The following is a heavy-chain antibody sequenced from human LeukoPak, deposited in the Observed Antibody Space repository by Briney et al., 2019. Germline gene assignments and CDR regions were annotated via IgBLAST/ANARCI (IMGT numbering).Heavy chain of an antibody. CDR3: ARVVSRGHYDSSGYYFRSYAFDI. Sequence: ASVKVSCKASGYTFTGYYMHWVRQAPGQGLEWMGWINPNSGGTNYAQKLQGRVTMTRDTSISTAYMELSRLRSDDTAVYYCARVVSRGHYDSSGYYFRSYAFDIWGQGTMVTVSS. CDR1: GYTFTGYY. D-gene: IGHD3-22*01. V-gene: IGHV1-2*02. CDR2: INPNSGGT. J-gene: IGHJ3*02.